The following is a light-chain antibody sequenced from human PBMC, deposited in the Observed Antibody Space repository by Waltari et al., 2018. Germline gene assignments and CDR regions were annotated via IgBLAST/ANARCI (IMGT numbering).Light chain of an antibody. CDR3: SSYTRRSYWV. CDR2: KVN. J-gene: IGLJ3*02. V-gene: IGLV2-14*01. Sequence: QSALTQPASVSGSPGQSITISCTGTSSAVGFYDFVPWFQPHPGKAPKVMIYKVNNRPSGVSNRFSGSKSANTASLTISGLQAEDEADYYCSSYTRRSYWVFGGGTQLTVL. CDR1: SSAVGFYDF.